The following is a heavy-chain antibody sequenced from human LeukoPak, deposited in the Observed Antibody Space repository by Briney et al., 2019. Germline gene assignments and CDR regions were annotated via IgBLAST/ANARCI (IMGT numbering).Heavy chain of an antibody. CDR3: ARDHNWGPDY. V-gene: IGHV1-2*02. CDR2: IHPNSSDT. CDR1: GYSFTDHY. Sequence: GASVKVSCKAPGYSFTDHYLHWLRQAPGQGLEWMGWIHPNSSDTNYAQRFQGRVSLTRDTSISTAYMELSSLRSDDTAVYYCARDHNWGPDYWGQGTLVSVSS. J-gene: IGHJ4*02. D-gene: IGHD7-27*01.